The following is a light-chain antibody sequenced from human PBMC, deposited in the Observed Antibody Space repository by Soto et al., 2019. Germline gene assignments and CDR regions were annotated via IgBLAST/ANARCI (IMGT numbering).Light chain of an antibody. CDR2: AAS. V-gene: IGKV1-12*01. CDR3: QEATSFPPH. CDR1: QSISTW. Sequence: IQETKSPSTLSASVVDRVTITCLASQSISTWLAWYQQKPGKAPKLLIYAASSLQSGVPSRFSGSGSGTDFTLTIGSLQPEDFAPYYCQEATSFPPHFGGRAK. J-gene: IGKJ4*01.